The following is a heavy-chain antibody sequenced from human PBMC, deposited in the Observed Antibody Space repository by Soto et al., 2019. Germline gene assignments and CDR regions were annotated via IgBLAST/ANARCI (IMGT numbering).Heavy chain of an antibody. Sequence: GSLRLSCTVSGGSISSYYWSWIRQPPGKGLEWIGYIYYSGSTNYNPSLKSRVTISVDTSKNQFSLKLSSVTAADTAVYYCARGLRGPAALDPWGQGTLVTVSS. CDR2: IYYSGST. CDR3: ARGLRGPAALDP. CDR1: GGSISSYY. D-gene: IGHD2-2*01. J-gene: IGHJ5*02. V-gene: IGHV4-59*01.